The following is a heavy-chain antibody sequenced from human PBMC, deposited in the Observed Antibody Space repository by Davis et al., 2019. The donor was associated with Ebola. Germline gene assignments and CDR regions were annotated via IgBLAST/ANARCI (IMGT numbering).Heavy chain of an antibody. V-gene: IGHV1-69*04. CDR3: ARGVIGYADTAMAFDY. J-gene: IGHJ4*02. D-gene: IGHD5-18*01. CDR2: IIPILGIA. CDR1: GYTFTSYA. Sequence: SVKVSCKASGYTFTSYAMHWVRQAPGQRLEWMGRIIPILGIANYAQKFQGRVTITADKSTSTAYMELSSLRSEDTAVYYCARGVIGYADTAMAFDYWGQGTLVTVSS.